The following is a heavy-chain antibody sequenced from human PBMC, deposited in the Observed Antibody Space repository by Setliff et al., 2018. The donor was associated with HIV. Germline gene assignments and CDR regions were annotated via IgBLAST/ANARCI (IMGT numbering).Heavy chain of an antibody. CDR3: ARSPTNTYYNFWSGYSYFDY. Sequence: SETLSLTCTVSGGSISSGSYYWSWIRQPAGKGLEWIGRIYTSGSTNYNPSLKSRVTISVDTSKNQFSLKLSSVTAADTAVYYCARSPTNTYYNFWSGYSYFDYWGQGTLVTVAS. V-gene: IGHV4-61*02. D-gene: IGHD3-3*01. CDR1: GGSISSGSYY. J-gene: IGHJ4*02. CDR2: IYTSGST.